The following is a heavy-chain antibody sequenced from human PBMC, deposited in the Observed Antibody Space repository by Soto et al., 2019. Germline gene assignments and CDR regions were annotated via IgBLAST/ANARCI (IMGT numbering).Heavy chain of an antibody. CDR3: ARGGVVDDGDDST. CDR2: IIPILGIP. V-gene: IGHV1-69*02. J-gene: IGHJ5*02. CDR1: GVTLNNYI. D-gene: IGHD4-17*01. Sequence: QVNLVQSGAEMRKPGSSVKVSCKTSGVTLNNYIIGWVRQAPGQGLEWMGRIIPILGIPNYSQRFQDRLTITADRSTNTVFMDLSSLRSEDTAIYFCARGGVVDDGDDSTWGQGTLVTVSS.